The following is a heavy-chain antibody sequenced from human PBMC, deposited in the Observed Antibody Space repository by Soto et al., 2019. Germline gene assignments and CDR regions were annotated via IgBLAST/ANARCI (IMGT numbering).Heavy chain of an antibody. V-gene: IGHV4-39*01. J-gene: IGHJ4*02. Sequence: SETLSLTCTVSGGSISSSSYYWGWIRQPPGKGLEWIGSIYYSGSTYYNPSLKSRVTISVDTSKNQFSLKLSSVTAADTAVYYCARHRHGFLEWLLHIDYWGQGTLVTVSS. CDR3: ARHRHGFLEWLLHIDY. D-gene: IGHD3-3*01. CDR2: IYYSGST. CDR1: GGSISSSSYY.